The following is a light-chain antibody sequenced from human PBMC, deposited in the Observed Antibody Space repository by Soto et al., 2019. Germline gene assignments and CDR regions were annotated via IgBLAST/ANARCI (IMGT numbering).Light chain of an antibody. J-gene: IGKJ4*01. Sequence: DLQMTQSPSSLSASVGDRVTISCRASHSMFTYLNWYQQKPGKAPDLLIYSASTLQSGVPSRLSGSGSETEFSLTIRALQPEDFATYYCQQLSRYPLTFGGGTKVDI. V-gene: IGKV1-9*01. CDR1: HSMFTY. CDR3: QQLSRYPLT. CDR2: SAS.